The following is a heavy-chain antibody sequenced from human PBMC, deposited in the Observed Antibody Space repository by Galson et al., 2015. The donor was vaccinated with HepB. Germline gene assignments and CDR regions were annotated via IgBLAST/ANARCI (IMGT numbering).Heavy chain of an antibody. V-gene: IGHV1-18*04. CDR2: ISTRSGNT. CDR3: VRDRLHSFDY. J-gene: IGHJ4*02. Sequence: SVKVSCKASGYTFTSNGISWVRQAPGQGLEWMGWISTRSGNTNYAQGLQGRVTMTTDTSTSTAYMELRRLRSDDTAIYYCVRDRLHSFDYWGQGTRVTVSS. CDR1: GYTFTSNG.